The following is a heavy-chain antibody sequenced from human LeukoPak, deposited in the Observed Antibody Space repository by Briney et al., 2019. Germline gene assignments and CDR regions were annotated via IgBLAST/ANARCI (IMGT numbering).Heavy chain of an antibody. Sequence: VASVKVSCKASGYTSTSYDINWVRQATGQGLEWMGWTNPNSGNTGHAQTFQGRVTMTRNTSISTAYMELSSLRSEDTAVYYCARGYKPGYSRGWSIFDFWGQGALVTVSS. J-gene: IGHJ4*02. D-gene: IGHD6-19*01. CDR2: TNPNSGNT. V-gene: IGHV1-8*01. CDR3: ARGYKPGYSRGWSIFDF. CDR1: GYTSTSYD.